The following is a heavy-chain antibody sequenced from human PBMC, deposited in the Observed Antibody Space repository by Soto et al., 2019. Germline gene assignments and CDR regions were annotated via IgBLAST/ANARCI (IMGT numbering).Heavy chain of an antibody. CDR1: GYTFTGYY. V-gene: IGHV1-2*04. D-gene: IGHD3-22*01. CDR3: ARVSVNYDSSGYYILGYFDY. Sequence: QVQLVQSGAEVKKPGASVKVSCKASGYTFTGYYMHWVRQAPGQGLEWMGWINPNSGGTNYAQKFQGWVTMTRDTSISTAYMELSRLRSDDTAVYYCARVSVNYDSSGYYILGYFDYWGQGTLVTVSS. CDR2: INPNSGGT. J-gene: IGHJ4*02.